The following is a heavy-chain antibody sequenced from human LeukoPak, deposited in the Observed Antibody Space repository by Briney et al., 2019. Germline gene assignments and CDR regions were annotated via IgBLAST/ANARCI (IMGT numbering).Heavy chain of an antibody. Sequence: SETLSLTCTVSGGSISSGSYYWSWIRQPAGKGLEWIGRIYTSGSTNYNPSLKSRVTISVDTSKNQFSLKLSSVTAADTAVYYCARVPTAAGTTAGRGPHWFDPWGQGTLVTVSS. CDR3: ARVPTAAGTTAGRGPHWFDP. CDR1: GGSISSGSYY. CDR2: IYTSGST. V-gene: IGHV4-61*02. D-gene: IGHD6-13*01. J-gene: IGHJ5*02.